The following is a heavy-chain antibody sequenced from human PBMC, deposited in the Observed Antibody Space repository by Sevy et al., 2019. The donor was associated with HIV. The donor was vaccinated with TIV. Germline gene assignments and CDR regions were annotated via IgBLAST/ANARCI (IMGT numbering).Heavy chain of an antibody. CDR2: IYPGDSDT. J-gene: IGHJ6*02. V-gene: IGHV5-51*01. Sequence: GGSLRLSCKASGYXFSSYWFGWVRQMPGKGLEWMGIIYPGDSDTRYSLSFQGQVTISVDKSFSTAYLQWSSLKASDTAIYYCARGARGTLPSFYYYGFDVWGQGTTVTVSS. CDR3: ARGARGTLPSFYYYGFDV. D-gene: IGHD1-1*01. CDR1: GYXFSSYW.